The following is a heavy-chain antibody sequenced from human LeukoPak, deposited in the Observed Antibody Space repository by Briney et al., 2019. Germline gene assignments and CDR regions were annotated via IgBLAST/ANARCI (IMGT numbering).Heavy chain of an antibody. CDR1: GGSISSANW. CDR2: IYHSGST. CDR3: ARGPTGDDAFDI. Sequence: PSETLSLTCAVSGGSISSANWWSWVRQPPGKGLEWIGEIYHSGSTNYNPSLKSRVTISVDTSKNQFSLKLSSVTAADTAVYYCARGPTGDDAFDIWGQGTMVTVSS. V-gene: IGHV4-4*02. J-gene: IGHJ3*02. D-gene: IGHD7-27*01.